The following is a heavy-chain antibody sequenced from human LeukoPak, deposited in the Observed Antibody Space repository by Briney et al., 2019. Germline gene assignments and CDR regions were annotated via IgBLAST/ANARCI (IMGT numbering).Heavy chain of an antibody. Sequence: GASVKVSCKASGYTFTSYAMHWVRQAPGQRLEWMGWINAGNGNTKYSQEFQGRVTITRDTSASTAYMELSSLRSEDTAVYYCAKGQAAYFYMDVWGKGTTVTVSS. CDR3: AKGQAAYFYMDV. J-gene: IGHJ6*03. CDR2: INAGNGNT. V-gene: IGHV1-3*03. CDR1: GYTFTSYA. D-gene: IGHD6-25*01.